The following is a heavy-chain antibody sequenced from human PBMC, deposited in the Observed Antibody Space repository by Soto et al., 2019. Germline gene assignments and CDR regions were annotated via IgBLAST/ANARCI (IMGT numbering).Heavy chain of an antibody. CDR2: MNPNSGNT. J-gene: IGHJ5*02. CDR1: GYTFSSYD. CDR3: ARGGRVVRAQARPQGKAPNWFDP. Sequence: QVQLVQSGAEVKKPGASVKVSCKASGYTFSSYDINWVRQATGQGLEWMGWMNPNSGNTGYAQKFQGRRTMTRNTSKSSAYMELSSLRSEDTAVYYCARGGRVVRAQARPQGKAPNWFDPWGQGTLVTVSS. V-gene: IGHV1-8*01. D-gene: IGHD2-21*01.